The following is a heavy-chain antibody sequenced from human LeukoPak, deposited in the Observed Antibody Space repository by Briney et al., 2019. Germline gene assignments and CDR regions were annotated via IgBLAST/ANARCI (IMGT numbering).Heavy chain of an antibody. CDR3: ARDLAMVRGGYWFDP. CDR2: IIPILGIA. J-gene: IGHJ5*02. D-gene: IGHD3-10*01. V-gene: IGHV1-69*04. CDR1: GGTFSSYT. Sequence: SVKVSCKASGGTFSSYTISWVRQAPGQGLEWMGRIIPILGIANYAQKFQGRVTITADKSTSTAYMELSSLRSEDTAVYYCARDLAMVRGGYWFDPWGQGTLVTVSS.